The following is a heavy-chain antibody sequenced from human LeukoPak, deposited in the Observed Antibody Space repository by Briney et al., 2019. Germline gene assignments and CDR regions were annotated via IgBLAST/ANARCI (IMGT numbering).Heavy chain of an antibody. CDR1: GYTFTSYD. CDR2: MNPNSGNT. Sequence: ASVKVSCKASGYTFTSYDIHWVRQATGQGLEWMGWMNPNSGNTGYAQKFQGRVTMTRNTSISTAYMELGSLRSEDTAVYYCARAVGSSGFPRTSWGQGTLVTVSS. J-gene: IGHJ5*02. V-gene: IGHV1-8*01. CDR3: ARAVGSSGFPRTS. D-gene: IGHD6-19*01.